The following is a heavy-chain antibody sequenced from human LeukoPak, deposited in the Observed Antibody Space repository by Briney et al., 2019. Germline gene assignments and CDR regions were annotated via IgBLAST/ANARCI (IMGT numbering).Heavy chain of an antibody. D-gene: IGHD3-10*01. Sequence: GGSLRLSCVASGFTFSSYWMNWVRQAPGKGPEWVANIKQDGSEIYYVDSVKGRFTISRDNAKNSLYLQMNSLRAEDTAVYHCARDRGWFAMDVWGQGTTVTVSS. CDR1: GFTFSSYW. CDR3: ARDRGWFAMDV. J-gene: IGHJ6*02. V-gene: IGHV3-7*01. CDR2: IKQDGSEI.